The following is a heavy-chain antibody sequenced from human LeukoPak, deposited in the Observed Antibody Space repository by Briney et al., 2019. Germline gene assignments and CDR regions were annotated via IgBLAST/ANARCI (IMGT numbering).Heavy chain of an antibody. CDR3: AGGSSTAWSPAEYLQH. J-gene: IGHJ1*01. CDR1: GYTFTGHY. CDR2: INPNNGGT. D-gene: IGHD2-2*01. V-gene: IGHV1-2*02. Sequence: ASVTVSCKASGYTFTGHYMHWVRQAPGQGLEWMGWINPNNGGTNYAQNLKGRVTMTRDTSFSTAYMELSRLGSDDTAVYYCAGGSSTAWSPAEYLQHWGQGTLVTVSA.